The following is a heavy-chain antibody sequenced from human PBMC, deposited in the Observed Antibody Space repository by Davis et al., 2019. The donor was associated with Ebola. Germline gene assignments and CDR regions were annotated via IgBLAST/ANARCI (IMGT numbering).Heavy chain of an antibody. CDR3: ARASSWNYLNWFDP. D-gene: IGHD1-7*01. CDR1: GFTVSSNY. J-gene: IGHJ5*02. CDR2: IYSGGST. Sequence: PGGSLRLSCAASGFTVSSNYMSWVRQAPGKGLEWVSVIYSGGSTYYADSVKGRFTISRDNAKNSLYLQMNSLRAEDTAVYYCARASSWNYLNWFDPWGQGTLVTVSS. V-gene: IGHV3-53*01.